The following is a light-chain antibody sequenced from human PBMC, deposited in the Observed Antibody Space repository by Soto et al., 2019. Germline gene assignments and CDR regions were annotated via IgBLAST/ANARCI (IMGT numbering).Light chain of an antibody. Sequence: QSALTQPHSVSGSPGQSVTISCTGTSSDVGGYNYVSWYQQHPGKAPKLMIYDVSKRTSWVPDRFSGSTSGNTASLTISGLQAEDEADYYCCSYAGSDVFGTGTKVTVL. CDR1: SSDVGGYNY. CDR3: CSYAGSDV. CDR2: DVS. J-gene: IGLJ1*01. V-gene: IGLV2-11*01.